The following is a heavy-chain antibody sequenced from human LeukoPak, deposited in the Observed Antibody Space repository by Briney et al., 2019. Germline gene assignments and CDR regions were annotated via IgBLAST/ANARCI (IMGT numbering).Heavy chain of an antibody. V-gene: IGHV1-18*04. Sequence: GASVKVSCKASGYTFSNYVISWVRQAPGLGLEWMGWTSYNGNTNYAQKFQDRVTMTTDTSPTTAYMELRSLESDDSAVYYCARHSGSGWQALGYWGQGTLVTVSS. J-gene: IGHJ4*02. CDR3: ARHSGSGWQALGY. CDR1: GYTFSNYV. D-gene: IGHD6-19*01. CDR2: TSYNGNT.